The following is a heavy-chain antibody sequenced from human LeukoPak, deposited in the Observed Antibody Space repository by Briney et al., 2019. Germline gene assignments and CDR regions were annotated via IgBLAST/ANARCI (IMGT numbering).Heavy chain of an antibody. V-gene: IGHV1-18*01. CDR1: GYTFTSYG. J-gene: IGHJ4*02. D-gene: IGHD6-19*01. CDR3: ARADIRAIESSGWYGFDY. CDR2: ICAYNGNT. Sequence: GASVKVSCKASGYTFTSYGISWVRQAPGQGLEWMGWICAYNGNTNYAQKLQGRVTMTTDTSTSTAFMELRSLRSDDTAVYYCARADIRAIESSGWYGFDYWGQGTLVTVSS.